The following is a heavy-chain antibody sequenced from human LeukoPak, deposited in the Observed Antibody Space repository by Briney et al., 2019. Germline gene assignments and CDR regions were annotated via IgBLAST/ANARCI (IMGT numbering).Heavy chain of an antibody. CDR1: GGSISSSSYY. V-gene: IGHV4-39*07. Sequence: PSETLSLTCTVSGGSISSSSYYWGWFRQPPGKGLEWIGSIYYSGSTYSTPSLKSRVTISVDTSKNQFSLKLSSVTAADTAVYYCARAGGFFSPFGYWGQGTLVTVSS. CDR3: ARAGGFFSPFGY. CDR2: IYYSGST. J-gene: IGHJ4*02. D-gene: IGHD3-16*01.